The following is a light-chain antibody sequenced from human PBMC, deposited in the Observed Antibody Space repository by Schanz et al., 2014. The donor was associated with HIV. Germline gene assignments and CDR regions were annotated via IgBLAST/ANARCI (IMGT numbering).Light chain of an antibody. CDR1: QSVGSSY. V-gene: IGKV3-15*01. J-gene: IGKJ5*01. Sequence: EVVLTQSPGTLSLSPGERATLSCRASQSVGSSYLAWYQQKPGQAPRPLIFGANNRATGIPARFSGSGSGTEFTLTISSLQSEDFAVYYCQQYDNWPPITFGQGTRLDIK. CDR2: GAN. CDR3: QQYDNWPPIT.